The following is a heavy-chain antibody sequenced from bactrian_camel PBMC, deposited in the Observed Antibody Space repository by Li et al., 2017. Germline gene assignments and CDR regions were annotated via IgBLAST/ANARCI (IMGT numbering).Heavy chain of an antibody. J-gene: IGHJ4*01. CDR3: AADWTWVGCGTRRPSAYFY. Sequence: HVQLVESGGGSVQAGGSLRLSCVASGFCASEYYMAWFRQAPGKEREGVARIATGSGNTYYADSVKGRFTISQDNAKNTVYLQMNSLKPEDTAMYYCAADWTWVGCGTRRPSAYFYWGHGTQVTVS. D-gene: IGHD5*01. V-gene: IGHV3S63*01. CDR1: GFCASEYY. CDR2: IATGSGNT.